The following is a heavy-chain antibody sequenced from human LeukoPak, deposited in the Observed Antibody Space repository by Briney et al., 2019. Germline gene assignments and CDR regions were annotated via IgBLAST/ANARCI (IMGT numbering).Heavy chain of an antibody. Sequence: GESLKISCKGSGYNFISYWIGWVRQMPGGGLEWMGVIYPGDSDTRYSPSFQGQVTISADKSIGTAYLQWSSLKASDTAMYYCARPNYDDSGYLYWGQGTLVTVSS. V-gene: IGHV5-51*01. CDR2: IYPGDSDT. CDR1: GYNFISYW. D-gene: IGHD3-22*01. J-gene: IGHJ4*02. CDR3: ARPNYDDSGYLY.